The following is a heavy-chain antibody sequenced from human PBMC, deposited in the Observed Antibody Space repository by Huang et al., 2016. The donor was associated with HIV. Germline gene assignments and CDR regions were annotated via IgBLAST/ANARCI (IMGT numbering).Heavy chain of an antibody. CDR3: AKDLTYTFGRHFDY. D-gene: IGHD3-3*01. J-gene: IGHJ4*02. Sequence: QVQLVESGGGVVQPGGSLRLSCTAAGFTFGSFGMHWVRQDTGKGLEWVAFIRYDGNNYNYADSVRGRFTSSRDNSKDTLYLQMNRLRPDDSAVYYCAKDLTYTFGRHFDYWGRGTLVTVSS. V-gene: IGHV3-30*02. CDR2: IRYDGNNY. CDR1: GFTFGSFG.